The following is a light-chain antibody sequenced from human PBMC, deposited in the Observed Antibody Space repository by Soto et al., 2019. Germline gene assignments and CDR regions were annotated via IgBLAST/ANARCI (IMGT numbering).Light chain of an antibody. V-gene: IGKV4-1*01. J-gene: IGKJ2*01. CDR1: QSVLYSSNNKNY. CDR2: WAS. CDR3: QPYYNTPSYT. Sequence: DIVMTQSPDSLAVSLGERATINCKSSQSVLYSSNNKNYLAWYQQKPGQPPKLLIYWASTRESGVPDRFSGSGSGTDFTLNISSLQAEDVAVYCCQPYYNTPSYTFGQGTKLEIK.